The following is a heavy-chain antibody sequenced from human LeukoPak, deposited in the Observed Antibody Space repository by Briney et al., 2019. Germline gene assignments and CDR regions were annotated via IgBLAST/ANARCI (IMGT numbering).Heavy chain of an antibody. V-gene: IGHV3-21*01. CDR1: GFTFSSYS. CDR3: ARDLVEEWLSKLPCGMDV. D-gene: IGHD3-3*01. CDR2: ISSSSSYI. Sequence: PGGSLRLSCAASGFTFSSYSMNWVRQALGKGLEWISSISSSSSYIYYADSVKGRFTISRDNAKNSLYLQMNSLRAEDTAVYYCARDLVEEWLSKLPCGMDVWGQGTTVTVSS. J-gene: IGHJ6*02.